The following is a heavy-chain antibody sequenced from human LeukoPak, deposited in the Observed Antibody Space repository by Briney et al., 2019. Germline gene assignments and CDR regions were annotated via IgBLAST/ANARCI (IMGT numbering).Heavy chain of an antibody. Sequence: ASVKVSCKASGYTFTSYYMHWVRQAPGQGLEWMGIINPSGGSASYAQKFQGRVTMTRDTSTSTVYMEVSSLRSEDTAVYYCARDVASSGYYWDWGQGTLVTVTS. J-gene: IGHJ4*02. V-gene: IGHV1-46*01. CDR1: GYTFTSYY. CDR3: ARDVASSGYYWD. CDR2: INPSGGSA. D-gene: IGHD3-22*01.